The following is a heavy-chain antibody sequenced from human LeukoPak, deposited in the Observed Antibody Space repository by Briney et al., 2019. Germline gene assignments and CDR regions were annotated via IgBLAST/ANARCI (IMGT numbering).Heavy chain of an antibody. V-gene: IGHV1-69*13. J-gene: IGHJ6*02. CDR2: IIPIFGTA. CDR3: ARAAAESPYYYYYGMDV. CDR1: RGTFSSYA. Sequence: SVKLSCKASRGTFSSYAISWVRQAPGQGLEWMGGIIPIFGTANYAQKFQGRVTITADESTSTAYMELSSLRSEDTAVYYCARAAAESPYYYYYGMDVWGQGTTVTVSS. D-gene: IGHD6-13*01.